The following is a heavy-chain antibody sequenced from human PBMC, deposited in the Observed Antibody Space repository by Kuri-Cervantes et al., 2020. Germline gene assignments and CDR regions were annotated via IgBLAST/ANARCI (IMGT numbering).Heavy chain of an antibody. CDR1: GESFSGYC. D-gene: IGHD2-15*01. Sequence: SETLSLTCAVYGESFSGYCWNWIRQPPGKGLEWIGEVNHSGSTNYNPSLKSRVTMLVDKSKNLFSLKLTPVTAADTAVYYCARDTPVVAGDTTSWYFDSWGHGTLVTVSS. J-gene: IGHJ2*01. CDR3: ARDTPVVAGDTTSWYFDS. CDR2: VNHSGST. V-gene: IGHV4-34*01.